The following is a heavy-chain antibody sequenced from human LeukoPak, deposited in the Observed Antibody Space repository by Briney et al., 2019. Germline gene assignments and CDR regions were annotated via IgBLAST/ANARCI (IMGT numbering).Heavy chain of an antibody. CDR3: ATVPAAIPTFDY. D-gene: IGHD2-2*01. CDR1: GFTFDDYA. V-gene: IGHV3-9*01. Sequence: GGSLRLSCAASGFTFDDYAMHWVRQAPGKGLEWVSGISWNSGSIGYADSVKGRFTISRDNAKNSLYLQMNSLRDEDTAVYYCATVPAAIPTFDYWGQGTLVTVSS. J-gene: IGHJ4*02. CDR2: ISWNSGSI.